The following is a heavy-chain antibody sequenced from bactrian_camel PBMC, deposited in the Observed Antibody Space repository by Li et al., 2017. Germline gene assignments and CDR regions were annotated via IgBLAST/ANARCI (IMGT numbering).Heavy chain of an antibody. Sequence: VQLVESGGCSVQAGGSLQISCVSSGDIVNRCIMGWFRQAAGKEREFVLSITSDGTTGYGDSVKGRFTISQDNAKNTVWLQMNSLEPEDTAMYYCAAVAGRNCYHGSWPSDWEYGYWGQGTQVTVS. D-gene: IGHD3*01. J-gene: IGHJ4*01. CDR3: AAVAGRNCYHGSWPSDWEYGY. CDR2: ITSDGTT. V-gene: IGHV3S53*01. CDR1: GDIVNRCI.